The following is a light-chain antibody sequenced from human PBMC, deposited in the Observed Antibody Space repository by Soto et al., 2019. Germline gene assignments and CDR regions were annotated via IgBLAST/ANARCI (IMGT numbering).Light chain of an antibody. V-gene: IGLV1-40*01. CDR1: NSNIGAGFG. CDR2: SNT. CDR3: TSYAASSFPYL. J-gene: IGLJ1*01. Sequence: QSVLTQPPSVSGAPGQRVTISCTGSNSNIGAGFGVQWYQQFPRTAPRLLIYSNTNRPSGVPDRFSASKSGTSASLAITGLRAEDEADYYCTSYAASSFPYLFGTGTKLTVL.